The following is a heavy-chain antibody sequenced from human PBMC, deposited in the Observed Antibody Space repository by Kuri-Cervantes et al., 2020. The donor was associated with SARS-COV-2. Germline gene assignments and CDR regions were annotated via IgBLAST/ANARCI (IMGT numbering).Heavy chain of an antibody. D-gene: IGHD1-26*01. CDR2: ISSSSSYI. CDR1: GFTFSSYS. J-gene: IGHJ3*02. V-gene: IGHV3-21*01. CDR3: ARDRCYGGSYPCVFDI. Sequence: LSLTCAASGFTFSSYSMNWVRQAPGKGLEWVSSISSSSSYIYYADSVKGRFTISRDNAKNSLYLQMNSLRAEDTAVYYCARDRCYGGSYPCVFDIWGQGTMVTVSS.